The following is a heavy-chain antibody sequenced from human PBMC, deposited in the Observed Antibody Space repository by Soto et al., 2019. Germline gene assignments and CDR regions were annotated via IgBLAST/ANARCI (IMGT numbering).Heavy chain of an antibody. D-gene: IGHD3-10*01. J-gene: IGHJ6*03. V-gene: IGHV4-59*01. Sequence: PSETLSLTCTVSGGSISSYYWSWIRQPPGKGLEWIGYIYYSGSTNYNPSLKSRVTISVDTSKNQFSLKLSSVTAADTAVYYCAKVSDPYYYYYYYMDVWGKGTTVTVSS. CDR2: IYYSGST. CDR1: GGSISSYY. CDR3: AKVSDPYYYYYYYMDV.